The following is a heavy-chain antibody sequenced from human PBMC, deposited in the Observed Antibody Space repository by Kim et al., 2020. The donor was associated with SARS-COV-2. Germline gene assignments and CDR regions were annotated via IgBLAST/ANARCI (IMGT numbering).Heavy chain of an antibody. CDR1: GDSINYYY. D-gene: IGHD2-21*01. J-gene: IGHJ4*02. CDR3: ARQREKWRLEYYFDY. Sequence: SETLSLTCTVSGDSINYYYWSWLRQPPGGGLEWLGYVLYTGSTKYNPSLHGRVTMSLDTSKDQISLKLASVTAADTAVYYCARQREKWRLEYYFDYWGQGSLLTVSS. V-gene: IGHV4-59*08. CDR2: VLYTGST.